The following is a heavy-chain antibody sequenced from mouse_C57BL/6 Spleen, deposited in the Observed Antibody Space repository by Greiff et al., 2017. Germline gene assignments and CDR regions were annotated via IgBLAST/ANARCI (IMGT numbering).Heavy chain of an antibody. V-gene: IGHV6-3*01. CDR3: TRGGDY. CDR2: IRLKSDNYAT. CDR1: GFTFSNYW. Sequence: DVMLVESGGGLVQPGGSMKHSCVASGFTFSNYWMNWVRQSPEKGLEWVAQIRLKSDNYATHYAESVKGRFTISRDDYKSSVYLQMNNLRAEDTGIYYCTRGGDYWVQGTSVTVSS. J-gene: IGHJ4*01.